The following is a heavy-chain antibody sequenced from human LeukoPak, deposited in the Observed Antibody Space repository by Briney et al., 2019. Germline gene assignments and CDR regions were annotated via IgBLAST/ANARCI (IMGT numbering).Heavy chain of an antibody. Sequence: PGGSLRLSCAATGFTFSSHSMNWVRQAPGKGLEWVSSISSSSSYIYYADSVKGRFTLSRDNDKNSLYLQMNRLREEDTAVYYCARVYTVNYYYGMDVWGQGTTVTVSS. CDR3: ARVYTVNYYYGMDV. CDR2: ISSSSSYI. V-gene: IGHV3-21*01. J-gene: IGHJ6*01. CDR1: GFTFSSHS. D-gene: IGHD4-17*01.